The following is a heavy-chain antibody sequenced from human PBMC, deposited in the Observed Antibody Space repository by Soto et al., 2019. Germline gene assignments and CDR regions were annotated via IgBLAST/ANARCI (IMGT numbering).Heavy chain of an antibody. CDR2: MSPSSGYT. J-gene: IGHJ4*02. Sequence: QVQLVQSGAEVKKPGASVKVSCKASGYTFTSYDINWVRQATGQGLEWMGWMSPSSGYTGCAQKFQGRVTMTRNTSISTAYMELSSLRSGDTAVYYCARGVNDFGVVTLDYWDQGALVTVSS. D-gene: IGHD3-3*01. CDR1: GYTFTSYD. V-gene: IGHV1-8*01. CDR3: ARGVNDFGVVTLDY.